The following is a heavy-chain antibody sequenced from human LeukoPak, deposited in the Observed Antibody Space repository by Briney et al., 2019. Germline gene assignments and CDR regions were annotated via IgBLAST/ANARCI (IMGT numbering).Heavy chain of an antibody. D-gene: IGHD2-2*01. CDR2: IYASGST. Sequence: PSETLSLTCTVSGGSISSGTYYWSWIRQPAGKGLEWIGHIYASGSTNYNPSLKSRVTISVDTSKNQFSLRLSSVTAADTAVYYCASTNCSTARCSGANWFDPWGQGTLVTVSS. CDR3: ASTNCSTARCSGANWFDP. J-gene: IGHJ5*02. V-gene: IGHV4-61*09. CDR1: GGSISSGTYY.